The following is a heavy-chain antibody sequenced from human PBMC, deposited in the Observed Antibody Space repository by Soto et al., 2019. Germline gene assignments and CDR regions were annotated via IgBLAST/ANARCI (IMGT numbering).Heavy chain of an antibody. J-gene: IGHJ6*02. CDR1: GYTLTELS. V-gene: IGHV1-24*01. D-gene: IGHD2-2*01. CDR3: ATAGYCSSTSCKGALYYYGMDV. CDR2: FDHEDGET. Sequence: QVQLVQSGAEVKKPGASVKVSCKVSGYTLTELSMHWVRQAPGKGLEWMGGFDHEDGETIYAQKFQGRVTMTEDTSTDTAYMELSSLRSEDTAVYYCATAGYCSSTSCKGALYYYGMDVWGQGTTVTVSS.